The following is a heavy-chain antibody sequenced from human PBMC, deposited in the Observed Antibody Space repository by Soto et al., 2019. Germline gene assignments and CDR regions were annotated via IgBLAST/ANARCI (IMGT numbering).Heavy chain of an antibody. J-gene: IGHJ6*02. Sequence: QVQLQESGPGLVKPSETLSLTCTVSGESSGSYKWSWIRQPPGTGLQWIGYIDSSGITNYNPSLRSRVTISRDTSTKQFSLSLTYVPAAETAVYYCVRQGIGELHGLVDVWCQWTTVTVSS. CDR3: VRQGIGELHGLVDV. V-gene: IGHV4-59*08. D-gene: IGHD1-7*01. CDR2: IDSSGIT. CDR1: GESSGSYK.